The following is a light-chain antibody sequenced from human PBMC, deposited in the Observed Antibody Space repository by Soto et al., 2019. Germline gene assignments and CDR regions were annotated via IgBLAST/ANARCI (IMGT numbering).Light chain of an antibody. Sequence: VLTQSPGTLSLSPGDRATLSCRASQRVSGCSLAWYQQKPGQAPRLLIYGGSNRATGVPDRFSGSGSGADFTLTISRLEPEDFAVYHCQQYGNSPSFGQGTKLEIK. CDR1: QRVSGCS. CDR3: QQYGNSPS. J-gene: IGKJ2*01. CDR2: GGS. V-gene: IGKV3-20*01.